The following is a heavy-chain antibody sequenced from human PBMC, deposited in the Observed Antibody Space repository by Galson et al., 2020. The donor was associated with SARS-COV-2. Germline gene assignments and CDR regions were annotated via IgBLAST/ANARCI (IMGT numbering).Heavy chain of an antibody. V-gene: IGHV3-9*01. CDR2: ISRNGDTV. CDR3: AKRPCQNFMCYTESDSESCGV. J-gene: IGHJ3*01. D-gene: IGHD3-16*02. Sequence: SLKISCTASGFTFENFAMHWVRQAPGKGLEWVSSISRNGDTVGYADSVKGRFSISRDNAKSSLYLQMNRLKVEDTALYYCAKRPCQNFMCYTESDSESCGVWGQGTVVTVSS. CDR1: GFTFENFA.